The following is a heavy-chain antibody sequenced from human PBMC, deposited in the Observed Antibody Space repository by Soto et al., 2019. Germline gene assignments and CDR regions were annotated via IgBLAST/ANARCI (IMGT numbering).Heavy chain of an antibody. Sequence: PVGSLRLSCAASGFTFSSYWMSWVRQAPGKGLEWVANIKQDGSEKYYVDSVKGRFTISRDNAKNSLYLQMNSLRAEDTAVYYCARGRIAVALDAFDIRGQGTMVTVSS. CDR1: GFTFSSYW. V-gene: IGHV3-7*03. D-gene: IGHD6-19*01. CDR3: ARGRIAVALDAFDI. J-gene: IGHJ3*02. CDR2: IKQDGSEK.